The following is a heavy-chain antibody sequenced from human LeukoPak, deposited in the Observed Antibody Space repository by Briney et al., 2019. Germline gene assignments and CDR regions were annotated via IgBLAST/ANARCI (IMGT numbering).Heavy chain of an antibody. CDR3: ARLRFGELVDAFDI. Sequence: SVKVSCKASGGTLSRYAISWVRQAPGQGLEWMGGIIASFGTANYAQKFQGRVTITADESTSTAYMELSSLRSEDTAVYYCARLRFGELVDAFDIWGQGTMVTVSS. CDR1: GGTLSRYA. V-gene: IGHV1-69*13. D-gene: IGHD3-10*01. CDR2: IIASFGTA. J-gene: IGHJ3*02.